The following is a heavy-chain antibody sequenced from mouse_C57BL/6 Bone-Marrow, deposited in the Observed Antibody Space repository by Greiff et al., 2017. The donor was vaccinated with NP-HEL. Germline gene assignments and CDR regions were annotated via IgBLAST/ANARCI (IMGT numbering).Heavy chain of an antibody. Sequence: QVQLQQSGAELVKPGASVKVSCKASGYTFTSYWMHWVKQRPGQGLEWIGRIHPSDSDTNYNQKFKGKATLTVDKSSSTAYMQLSSLTSDDAAVYYCSIRGILRYAIDYWGQGTSVTVSS. CDR2: IHPSDSDT. D-gene: IGHD5-2*01. V-gene: IGHV1-74*01. CDR3: SIRGILRYAIDY. CDR1: GYTFTSYW. J-gene: IGHJ4*01.